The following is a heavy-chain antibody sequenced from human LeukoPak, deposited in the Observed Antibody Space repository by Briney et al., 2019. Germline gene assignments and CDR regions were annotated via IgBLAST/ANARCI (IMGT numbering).Heavy chain of an antibody. CDR1: GGPINYYY. CDR3: ARLLPYSSGWGVDY. V-gene: IGHV4-59*01. J-gene: IGHJ4*02. CDR2: ISNGGTT. Sequence: SETLSLTCTVSGGPINYYYWSWIRQPPGEGLEWIGYISNGGTTNYNPSLKSRVTISVDKSKNQLSLKLGSVTAADTAVYYCARLLPYSSGWGVDYWGQGTLVTVSS. D-gene: IGHD6-19*01.